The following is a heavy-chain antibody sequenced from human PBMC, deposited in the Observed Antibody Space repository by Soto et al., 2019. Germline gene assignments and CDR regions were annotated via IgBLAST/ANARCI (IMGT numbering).Heavy chain of an antibody. V-gene: IGHV4-30-4*01. CDR3: ARVSGSYYHWFDP. CDR2: IYYSGST. CDR1: GGSISSGDYY. D-gene: IGHD1-26*01. J-gene: IGHJ5*02. Sequence: QVQLQESGPGLVKPSQTLSLTCTVSGGSISSGDYYWSWIRQPPGKVLEWIGYIYYSGSTYYNPSLKSRVTISVDTSKNQFSLKLSSVTAADTAVYYCARVSGSYYHWFDPWGQGTLVTVSS.